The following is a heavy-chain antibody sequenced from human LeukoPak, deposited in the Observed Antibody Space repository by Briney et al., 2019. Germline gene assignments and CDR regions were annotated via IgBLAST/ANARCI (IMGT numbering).Heavy chain of an antibody. CDR3: ARVGSEVLGEDYYGSGSQYNWFDP. D-gene: IGHD3-10*01. CDR1: GYTFTSYG. Sequence: ASVKVSCKASGYTFTSYGISWVRQAPGQGLEWMGWISAYNGNTNYAQKLQGRVTMTTDTSTSTAYMELRSLRSDDTAVYYCARVGSEVLGEDYYGSGSQYNWFDPWGQGTLVTVSS. V-gene: IGHV1-18*01. J-gene: IGHJ5*02. CDR2: ISAYNGNT.